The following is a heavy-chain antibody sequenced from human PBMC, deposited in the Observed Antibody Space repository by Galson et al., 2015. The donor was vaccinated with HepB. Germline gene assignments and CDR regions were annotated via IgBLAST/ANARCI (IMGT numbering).Heavy chain of an antibody. CDR2: IIPIFGTA. CDR3: ARGAAPPDGYKLDY. Sequence: SVKVSCKASGGTFSSYAICWVRQAPGQGLEWMGGIIPIFGTANYAQKFQGRVTITADESTSTAYMELSSLRSEDTAVYYCARGAAPPDGYKLDYWGQGTLVTVSS. V-gene: IGHV1-69*13. CDR1: GGTFSSYA. D-gene: IGHD5-24*01. J-gene: IGHJ4*02.